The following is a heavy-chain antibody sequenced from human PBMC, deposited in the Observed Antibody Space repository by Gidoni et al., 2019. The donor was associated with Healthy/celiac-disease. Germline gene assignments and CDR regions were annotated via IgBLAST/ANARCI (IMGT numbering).Heavy chain of an antibody. D-gene: IGHD3-9*01. CDR1: GGHISSGNSS. J-gene: IGHJ6*03. Sequence: QVQLQESGPGLVKPSQTLSLTCTVSGGHISSGNSSWNWLRQPPGKGLEWNGYIYYSGSTSYNPSLKSRVTISVDTSKSQFSLKLSSVTAADTAVYDCVSLLRYFDWSNNGGAPYYYYYIDVWGKGTTVTVSS. CDR3: VSLLRYFDWSNNGGAPYYYYYIDV. V-gene: IGHV4-30-4*01. CDR2: IYYSGST.